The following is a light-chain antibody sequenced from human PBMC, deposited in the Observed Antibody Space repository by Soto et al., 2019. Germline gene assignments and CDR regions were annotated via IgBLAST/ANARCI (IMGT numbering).Light chain of an antibody. V-gene: IGLV4-69*01. Sequence: QLVLTQSPSASASLGASVKLTCTLSSGHSXYAIAWHQQQPEKGPRYLMKLNSDGSHSKGDGIPDRFSGSSSGAERYLTISSLQSEDEADYYCQTWGTGIHVVFGGGTKLTVL. J-gene: IGLJ2*01. CDR3: QTWGTGIHVV. CDR2: LNSDGSH. CDR1: SGHSXYA.